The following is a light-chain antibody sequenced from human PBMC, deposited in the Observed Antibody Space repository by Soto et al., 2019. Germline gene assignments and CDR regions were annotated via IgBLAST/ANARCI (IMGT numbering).Light chain of an antibody. J-gene: IGKJ5*01. CDR1: QTISSY. CDR2: DAS. Sequence: ELVLTQSRATLSLSPGERATLSCRASQTISSYLLWYQQKPGQAPRLLIYDASNRATGIPARFSGSGSETDFTLTISSLEPEDFAVYYCQHRMNWPLTFGQGTRLEIK. CDR3: QHRMNWPLT. V-gene: IGKV3-11*01.